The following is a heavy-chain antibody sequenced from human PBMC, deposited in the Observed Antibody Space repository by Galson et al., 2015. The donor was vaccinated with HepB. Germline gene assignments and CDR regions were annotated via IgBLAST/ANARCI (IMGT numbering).Heavy chain of an antibody. Sequence: SVKVSCKASGYTFVGYGISWVRQAPGHGLEWMGWINANNGDTNYAKNFQDRVTMTTDTSTSTAYLELRRLRSDDTAIYYCARLESSHGVYGMGVWGHGT. CDR1: GYTFVGYG. V-gene: IGHV1-18*01. CDR2: INANNGDT. J-gene: IGHJ6*02. D-gene: IGHD2-8*01. CDR3: ARLESSHGVYGMGV.